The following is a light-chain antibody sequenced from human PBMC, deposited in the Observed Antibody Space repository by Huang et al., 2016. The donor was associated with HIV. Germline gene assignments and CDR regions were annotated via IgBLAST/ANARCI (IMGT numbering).Light chain of an antibody. CDR2: KVS. CDR3: VQGTHWPPYT. CDR1: QSLVHSDGNTY. Sequence: DVVMTQSPLSLPVALGQPASISCRSSQSLVHSDGNTYLNWFQQRPGQSPRRLFYKVSNRDSGVSDRFSGSGSGTDFTLKSSRVEAEDVGVYFCVQGTHWPPYTFGQGTKLEIK. J-gene: IGKJ2*01. V-gene: IGKV2-30*02.